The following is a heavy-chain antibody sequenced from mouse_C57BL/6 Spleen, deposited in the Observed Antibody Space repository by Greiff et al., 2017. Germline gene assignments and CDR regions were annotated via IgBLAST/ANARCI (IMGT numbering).Heavy chain of an antibody. CDR3: ARRYGNYVDY. CDR2: ISSGSRTI. J-gene: IGHJ2*01. CDR1: GFTFSDYG. Sequence: EVKLVESGGGLVKPGGSLKLSCAASGFTFSDYGMHWVRQAPQKGLEWVAYISSGSRTIYYADTVKGRFTISRDNANNTLFLQMTSLRSEETAMYYCARRYGNYVDYWGQGTTLTVSS. V-gene: IGHV5-17*01. D-gene: IGHD2-10*02.